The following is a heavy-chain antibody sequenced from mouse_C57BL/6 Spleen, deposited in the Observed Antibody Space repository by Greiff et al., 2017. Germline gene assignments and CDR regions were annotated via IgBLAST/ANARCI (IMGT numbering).Heavy chain of an antibody. Sequence: VQLQQPGAELVMPGASVKLSCKASGYTFTSYWMHWVKQRPGQGLEWIGEIDPSDSYTNYNQKFKGKSTLTVDKSSSTAYMQLSSLTSEDSAVYYCARGSTVVGTKYFDVWGTGTTVTVSS. CDR2: IDPSDSYT. J-gene: IGHJ1*03. CDR3: ARGSTVVGTKYFDV. D-gene: IGHD1-1*01. CDR1: GYTFTSYW. V-gene: IGHV1-69*01.